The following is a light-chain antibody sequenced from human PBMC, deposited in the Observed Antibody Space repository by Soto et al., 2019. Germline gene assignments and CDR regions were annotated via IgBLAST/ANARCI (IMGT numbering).Light chain of an antibody. CDR1: QSISRP. CDR2: QAS. V-gene: IGKV1-5*03. CDR3: LQYQSYWT. Sequence: DIQMTQSPSTLSASVGDRVSITCRASQSISRPLAWYQQKPGKAPNLLIYQASNLETGVPSRFTGSGCGTEFTLTISSLQPDYLATYYCLQYQSYWTFGQGTKVEVK. J-gene: IGKJ1*01.